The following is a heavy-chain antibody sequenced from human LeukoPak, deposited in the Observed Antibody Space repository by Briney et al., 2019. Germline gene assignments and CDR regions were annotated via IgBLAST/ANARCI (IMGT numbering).Heavy chain of an antibody. Sequence: PSETLSLTCTVSGGSISSYYWSWIRQPPGKGLEWIGYIYYSGSTNYNPSLKSRVTISVDTSKNQFSLKLSSVTAADTAMYYCARGGGLRYFDWLLDYWGQGTLVTVSS. CDR3: ARGGGLRYFDWLLDY. V-gene: IGHV4-59*01. CDR2: IYYSGST. J-gene: IGHJ4*02. D-gene: IGHD3-9*01. CDR1: GGSISSYY.